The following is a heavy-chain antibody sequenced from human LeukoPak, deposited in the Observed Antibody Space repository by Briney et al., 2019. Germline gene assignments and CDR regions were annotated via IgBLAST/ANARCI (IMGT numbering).Heavy chain of an antibody. D-gene: IGHD3-10*01. CDR3: ARVGTYYRSLDS. CDR2: IYHSGGT. V-gene: IGHV4-59*01. J-gene: IGHJ4*02. Sequence: SETLSLTCTVSGGSINDASWNWVRQPPGQGLEWIGYIYHSGGTNYNPSLKSRVTISLDTSKNQFSLKLSSVTAADTAVYYCARVGTYYRSLDSWGQGTLVTVSS. CDR1: GGSINDAS.